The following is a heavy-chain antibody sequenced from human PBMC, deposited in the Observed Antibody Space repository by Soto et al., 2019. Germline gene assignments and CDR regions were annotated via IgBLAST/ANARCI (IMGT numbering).Heavy chain of an antibody. CDR3: ARDRVYYDFWSGYLAAGYYCYYGMDV. CDR2: IYYSGST. D-gene: IGHD3-3*01. V-gene: IGHV4-31*03. J-gene: IGHJ6*02. CDR1: GGSISSGGYY. Sequence: PSETLSLTCTVSGGSISSGGYYWSWIRQHPGKGLEWIGYIYYSGSTYYNPSLKSRVTISVDTSKNQFSLKLSSVTAADTAVYYCARDRVYYDFWSGYLAAGYYCYYGMDVWGQGTTVTVSS.